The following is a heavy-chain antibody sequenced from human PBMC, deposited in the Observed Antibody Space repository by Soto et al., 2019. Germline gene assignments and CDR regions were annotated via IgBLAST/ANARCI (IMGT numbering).Heavy chain of an antibody. CDR2: IRSKANSYAT. Sequence: PGGSLRLSCAASGFIFSGSAMHWVRQASGKGLEWVGRIRSKANSYATAYAASVKGKFTISRDDSMNTAYLQMNSLKTEDTAVYYCTRHTPQTYYGSGSYSNVRDYYYMDVWGKGTTVTVSS. V-gene: IGHV3-73*01. CDR3: TRHTPQTYYGSGSYSNVRDYYYMDV. D-gene: IGHD3-10*01. CDR1: GFIFSGSA. J-gene: IGHJ6*03.